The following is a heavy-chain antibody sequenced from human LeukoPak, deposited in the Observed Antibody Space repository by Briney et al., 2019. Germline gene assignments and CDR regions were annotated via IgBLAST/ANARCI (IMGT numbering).Heavy chain of an antibody. Sequence: SETLSLTCTVSGGSISNYYWNWIRQPPGKGLEWIGYIYYTGSTNYNPSLKGRVTMSVDTSKNQFSLNLQSVTPEDTAVYYCARNLIPEQLVVNFWGQGTLVTVSS. D-gene: IGHD6-13*01. V-gene: IGHV4-59*01. J-gene: IGHJ4*02. CDR3: ARNLIPEQLVVNF. CDR1: GGSISNYY. CDR2: IYYTGST.